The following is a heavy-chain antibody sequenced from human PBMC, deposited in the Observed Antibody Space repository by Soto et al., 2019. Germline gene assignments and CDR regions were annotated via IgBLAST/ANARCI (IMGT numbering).Heavy chain of an antibody. CDR3: ARSAPAAINSIGS. Sequence: SETLSLTCTVSGGSISSSSYYWGWIRQPPGKGLEWIGSIYYSGSTYYNPSLKSRVTISVDTSKNQFSLKLNSVTAADTAVYYCARSAPAAINSIGSWGQGTLVTVSS. V-gene: IGHV4-39*01. CDR2: IYYSGST. D-gene: IGHD2-2*01. CDR1: GGSISSSSYY. J-gene: IGHJ5*01.